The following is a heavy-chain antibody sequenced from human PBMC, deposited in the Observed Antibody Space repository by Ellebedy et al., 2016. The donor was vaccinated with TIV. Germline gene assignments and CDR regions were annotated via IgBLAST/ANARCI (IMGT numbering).Heavy chain of an antibody. D-gene: IGHD3-22*01. V-gene: IGHV4-34*01. J-gene: IGHJ4*02. CDR1: GWSFSDYY. CDR2: IDHGGST. CDR3: ASGYYDSSGYPLDYFDY. Sequence: MPSETLSLTCAVYGWSFSDYYWSWIRQPPGKGLEWIAEIDHGGSTNYNPSLKSRVTISVDTSKNQFSLKLSSVTAADTAVYYCASGYYDSSGYPLDYFDYWGQGTRVTVSS.